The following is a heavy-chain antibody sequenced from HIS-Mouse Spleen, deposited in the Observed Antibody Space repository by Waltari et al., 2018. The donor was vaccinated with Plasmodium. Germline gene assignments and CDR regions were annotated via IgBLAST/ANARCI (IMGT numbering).Heavy chain of an antibody. D-gene: IGHD3-3*01. CDR3: ARVTSSGVYWYFDL. J-gene: IGHJ2*01. CDR2: INHSGST. CDR1: GGSFSGYY. V-gene: IGHV4-34*01. Sequence: QVQLQQWGAGRLKPSETLSLTCAVYGGSFSGYYWSWIRQPPGKGLEWIGEINHSGSTNYNPSLKSRVTISVDTSKNQFSLKLSSVTAADTAVYYCARVTSSGVYWYFDLWGRGTLVTVSS.